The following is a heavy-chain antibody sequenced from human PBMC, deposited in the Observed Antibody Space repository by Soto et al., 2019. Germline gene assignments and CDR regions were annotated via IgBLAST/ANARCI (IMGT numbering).Heavy chain of an antibody. CDR2: LTHDGSRD. D-gene: IGHD2-21*01. V-gene: IGHV3-30*03. Sequence: QVQLVESGGGVVQPGRSLRLSCAAAGFTVTTYGMQWVRQAPGKGLEWVARLTHDGSRDFYADSVKGRFTIFRDTSKNTLYLQMNSLRPEDTAVYYCASIADYWGQGTLVTVSS. J-gene: IGHJ4*02. CDR1: GFTVTTYG. CDR3: ASIADY.